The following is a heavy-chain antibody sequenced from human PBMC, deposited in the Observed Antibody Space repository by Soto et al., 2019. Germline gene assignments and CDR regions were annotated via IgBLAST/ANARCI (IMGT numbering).Heavy chain of an antibody. CDR2: ISYDGSNK. D-gene: IGHD2-21*02. Sequence: WGSRTLACGFSGVSFCSCSMYCFSQAPGKGLEWVAVISYDGSNKFYADSVEGRSTPSKDNSQNTLYLQMNDLRHEDTAGYYCARLPGPLVSVLYIYPLDARESPSDVDIWGRGTTVTVSS. J-gene: IGHJ6*02. CDR3: ARLPGPLVSVLYIYPLDARESPSDVDI. CDR1: GVSFCSCS. V-gene: IGHV3-30*04.